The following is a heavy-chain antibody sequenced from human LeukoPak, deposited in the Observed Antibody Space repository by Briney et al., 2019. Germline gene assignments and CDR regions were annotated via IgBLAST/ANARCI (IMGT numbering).Heavy chain of an antibody. V-gene: IGHV3-23*01. D-gene: IGHD3-3*01. Sequence: PGGSLRLSCAASGFTFSSYAMSWVRQAPGKGLEWVSAISGSGGSTYYADSVKGRFTISRDNSKNTLYLQMNSLRAEDTAVYYCARVGPDYDFWSGPLFDPWGQGTLVTVSS. J-gene: IGHJ5*02. CDR1: GFTFSSYA. CDR2: ISGSGGST. CDR3: ARVGPDYDFWSGPLFDP.